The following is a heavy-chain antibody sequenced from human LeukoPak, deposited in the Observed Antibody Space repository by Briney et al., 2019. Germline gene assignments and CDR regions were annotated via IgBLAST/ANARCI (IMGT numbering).Heavy chain of an antibody. Sequence: PSETLSLTCSVSGYSISSGYYWGWIRQPPGKGLEWIGSLYHPDSTYYNPSLKSRVTMSVDTSRNQFSLRLSFVTAADTAVYYCARQYDSYFYYYLDLRGTGTTVTVSS. CDR2: LYHPDST. V-gene: IGHV4-38-2*01. D-gene: IGHD2-2*01. CDR1: GYSISSGYY. J-gene: IGHJ6*03. CDR3: ARQYDSYFYYYLDL.